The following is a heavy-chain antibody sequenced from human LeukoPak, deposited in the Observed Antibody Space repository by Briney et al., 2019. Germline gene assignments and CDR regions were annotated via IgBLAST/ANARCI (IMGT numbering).Heavy chain of an antibody. J-gene: IGHJ6*02. V-gene: IGHV4-34*01. D-gene: IGHD2-15*01. CDR2: INHSGST. CDR3: ARDRYCSGGSCYNNYYYYYGMDV. CDR1: GGSFSGYY. Sequence: SETLSLTCAVYGGSFSGYYWSWIRQPPGKGLEWIGEINHSGSTNYNPSLKSRVTISVDTSKNQFSLKLSSVTAADMAVYYCARDRYCSGGSCYNNYYYYYGMDVWGQGATVTVSS.